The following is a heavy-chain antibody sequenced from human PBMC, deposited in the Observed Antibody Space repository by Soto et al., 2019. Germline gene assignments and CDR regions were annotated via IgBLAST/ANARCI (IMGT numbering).Heavy chain of an antibody. V-gene: IGHV4-59*08. CDR1: GGSITNYY. Sequence: SETLSLTCTVSGGSITNYYWSWIRQPPGKGLEWIGYIYSSGSTNCNPSLKSRVTISADTSKNQVSLKLTSVTAADTAVYYCARQGIAAAGDHYYYYGMDVWGQGTTVTVSS. J-gene: IGHJ6*02. CDR3: ARQGIAAAGDHYYYYGMDV. CDR2: IYSSGST. D-gene: IGHD6-13*01.